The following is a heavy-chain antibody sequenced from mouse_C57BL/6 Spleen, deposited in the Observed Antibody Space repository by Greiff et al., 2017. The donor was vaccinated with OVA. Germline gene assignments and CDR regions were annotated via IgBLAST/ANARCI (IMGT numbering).Heavy chain of an antibody. CDR1: GYTFTSYW. V-gene: IGHV1-52*01. Sequence: QVQLQQPGAELVRPGSSVKLSCKASGYTFTSYWMHWVKQRPIQGLEWIGNIDPSDSEPHYNQKFKDKATLTVDKSSSTAYMQLSSLTSEDSAVYYCARSYYYGSTFAYWGQGTLVTVSA. CDR3: ARSYYYGSTFAY. D-gene: IGHD1-1*01. CDR2: IDPSDSEP. J-gene: IGHJ3*01.